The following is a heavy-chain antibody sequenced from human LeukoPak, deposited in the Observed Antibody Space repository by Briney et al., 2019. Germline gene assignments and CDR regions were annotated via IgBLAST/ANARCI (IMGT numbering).Heavy chain of an antibody. J-gene: IGHJ6*03. D-gene: IGHD3-10*01. Sequence: GESLKISCVGSGYSFSTYCIGWVRQMPGKGLEWMGTIYPGDSDTRYSPSFQGQVTISADKSISTAYLQWSSLKASDTAMYYCARHSLITMVRGVSFYYMDVWGKGTTVTVSS. CDR3: ARHSLITMVRGVSFYYMDV. CDR1: GYSFSTYC. V-gene: IGHV5-51*01. CDR2: IYPGDSDT.